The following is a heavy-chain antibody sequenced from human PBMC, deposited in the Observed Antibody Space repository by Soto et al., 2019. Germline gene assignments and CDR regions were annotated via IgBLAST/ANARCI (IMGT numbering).Heavy chain of an antibody. CDR3: AKDAWRYGGNTDYFDY. CDR2: ISYEGSNK. Sequence: GGSLRLSCAASGFTFSSYGMHWVRQAPGKGLEWVAVISYEGSNKYYADSVKGRFTISRDNSKNTLYLQMNSLRAEDTAVYYCAKDAWRYGGNTDYFDYWGQGTLVTVSS. D-gene: IGHD2-15*01. CDR1: GFTFSSYG. V-gene: IGHV3-30*18. J-gene: IGHJ4*02.